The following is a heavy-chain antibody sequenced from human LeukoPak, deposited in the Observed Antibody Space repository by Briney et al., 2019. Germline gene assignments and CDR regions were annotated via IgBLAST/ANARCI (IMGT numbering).Heavy chain of an antibody. V-gene: IGHV3-23*01. J-gene: IGHJ6*02. CDR3: AKDQDIVVVPAAHVFYYYYGMDV. CDR2: ISGSGGST. Sequence: GGSLRLSCAASGFTFSSYAMSWVRQAPGKGLEWVSAISGSGGSTYYADSVKGRFTISRDNSKNTLYLQMNSLRAEDTAVYYCAKDQDIVVVPAAHVFYYYYGMDVWGQGTTVTVSS. CDR1: GFTFSSYA. D-gene: IGHD2-2*01.